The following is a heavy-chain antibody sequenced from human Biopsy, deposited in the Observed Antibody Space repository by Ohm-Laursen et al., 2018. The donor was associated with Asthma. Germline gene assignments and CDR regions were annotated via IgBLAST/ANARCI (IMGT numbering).Heavy chain of an antibody. J-gene: IGHJ4*02. CDR2: IHYSGST. CDR3: AGFCSGGNCPDH. CDR1: GVSIRSYY. D-gene: IGHD2-15*01. Sequence: SDTLSLTCTVSGVSIRSYYWTRIRQPPGKGLEWIGNIHYSGSTYSNPSLKSRVTISVDTSKKQISLRLSSVIVADTAVYYCAGFCSGGNCPDHWGQGTLVTVSS. V-gene: IGHV4-59*07.